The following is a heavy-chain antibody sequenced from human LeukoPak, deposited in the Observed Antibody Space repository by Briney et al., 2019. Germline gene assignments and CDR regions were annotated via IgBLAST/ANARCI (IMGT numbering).Heavy chain of an antibody. CDR2: ISAYNGNT. Sequence: ASVTVSCKASGYTFTRYGISWVRQAPGQGLEWMGWISAYNGNTKYAQKVLGRVTMTTDTSTSTAYMELRSLRSDDTAVYYCARGGLVVVVAATPSTTPGLLHWLDPWGQGTLVSVSS. CDR3: ARGGLVVVVAATPSTTPGLLHWLDP. CDR1: GYTFTRYG. V-gene: IGHV1-18*01. J-gene: IGHJ5*02. D-gene: IGHD2-15*01.